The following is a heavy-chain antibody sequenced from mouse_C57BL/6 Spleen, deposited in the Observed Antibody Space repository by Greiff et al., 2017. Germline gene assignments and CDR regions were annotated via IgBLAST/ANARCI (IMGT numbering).Heavy chain of an antibody. CDR1: GYTFTSYT. Sequence: VQLQQSGAELARPGASVKMSCKASGYTFTSYTMHWVKQRPGQGLEWIGYISPSSGYTKYNQKFKDKATLTADKSSSTAYMQLSSLTSEDSAVYYCAREDYDEGYFDYWGQGTTLTVSS. CDR2: ISPSSGYT. D-gene: IGHD2-4*01. CDR3: AREDYDEGYFDY. V-gene: IGHV1-4*01. J-gene: IGHJ2*01.